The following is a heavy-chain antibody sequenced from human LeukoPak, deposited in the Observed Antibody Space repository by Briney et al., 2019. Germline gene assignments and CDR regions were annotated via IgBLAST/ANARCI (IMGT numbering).Heavy chain of an antibody. J-gene: IGHJ3*02. CDR3: AKSNGYGLIDI. CDR2: IYYSGST. CDR1: GDSITSYY. V-gene: IGHV4-59*01. Sequence: SETLSLTCTVSGDSITSYYWSWIRQPPGKGLEWFGYIYYSGSTNYNPSLKSRVTISLDTSRTQFSLKLSSVTAADTAVYYCAKSNGYGLIDIWGQGTMVTVSS. D-gene: IGHD3-22*01.